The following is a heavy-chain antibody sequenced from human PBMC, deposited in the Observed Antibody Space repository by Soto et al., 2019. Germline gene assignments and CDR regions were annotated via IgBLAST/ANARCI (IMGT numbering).Heavy chain of an antibody. CDR2: IYYSGST. V-gene: IGHV4-31*03. CDR1: GGSISSGGYY. J-gene: IGHJ4*02. Sequence: SETLSLTCTVSGGSISSGGYYWSWIRQHPGKGLEWIGYIYYSGSTYYNPSLKSRVTISVDTSKSQFSLKLSSVTAADTAVYYCARAFHYDSSGYYFPFDYWGQRTLVTVSS. CDR3: ARAFHYDSSGYYFPFDY. D-gene: IGHD3-22*01.